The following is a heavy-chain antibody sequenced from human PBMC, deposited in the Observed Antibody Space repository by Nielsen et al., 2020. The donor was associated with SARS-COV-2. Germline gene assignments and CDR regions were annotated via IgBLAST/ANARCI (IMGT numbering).Heavy chain of an antibody. Sequence: GESLKISCAASGFTFSNYAMSWIRQAPGKGLEWVSGISGSGDSTYYADSVKGRFTISRDNSKNTLYLQMNSLGAEDTAVYYCAKDRDFWTSDGFDIWGQGTKVTVSS. V-gene: IGHV3-23*01. CDR1: GFTFSNYA. CDR2: ISGSGDST. J-gene: IGHJ3*02. CDR3: AKDRDFWTSDGFDI. D-gene: IGHD3-3*01.